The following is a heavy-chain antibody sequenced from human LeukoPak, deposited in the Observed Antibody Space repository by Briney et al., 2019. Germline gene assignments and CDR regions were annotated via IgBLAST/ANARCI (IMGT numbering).Heavy chain of an antibody. CDR2: IIPIFGTA. V-gene: IGHV1-69*05. CDR3: ASGGGYDSY. Sequence: GSAVKVSCQDSGGTVSSYAISWVGQATGQGVEWVGRIIPIFGTAHYAQKFQGRVTITTDESTSTAYVELSTQRSEDTAVYYCASGGGYDSYCGQGTLVTVSS. CDR1: GGTVSSYA. D-gene: IGHD5-12*01. J-gene: IGHJ4*02.